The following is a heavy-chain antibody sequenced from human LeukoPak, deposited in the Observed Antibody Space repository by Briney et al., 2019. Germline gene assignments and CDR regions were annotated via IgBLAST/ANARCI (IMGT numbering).Heavy chain of an antibody. D-gene: IGHD6-19*01. J-gene: IGHJ3*01. CDR2: IYYSGST. Sequence: SETLPLTCTVSGGSISSYYWSWIRQPPGKGLEWIGHIYYSGSTNYNPSLKSRVTISVDTSKNQFSLKLSSVTAADTAVYYCARVINSSGWYPSTRVAFDVWGQGTMVTVSS. V-gene: IGHV4-59*01. CDR3: ARVINSSGWYPSTRVAFDV. CDR1: GGSISSYY.